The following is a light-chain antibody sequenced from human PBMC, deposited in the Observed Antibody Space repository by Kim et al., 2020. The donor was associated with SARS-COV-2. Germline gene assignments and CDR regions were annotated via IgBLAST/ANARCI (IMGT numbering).Light chain of an antibody. J-gene: IGLJ2*01. Sequence: SYELTQPPSVSVSPGQTARITCSGDALPKQYAYWYQQKPGQAPVLVIYKDSERPSGIPERFSGSSSGTTVTLTISGVQAEDEADYYCQSADSSGTKGVFGGGTQLTVL. CDR2: KDS. V-gene: IGLV3-25*03. CDR3: QSADSSGTKGV. CDR1: ALPKQY.